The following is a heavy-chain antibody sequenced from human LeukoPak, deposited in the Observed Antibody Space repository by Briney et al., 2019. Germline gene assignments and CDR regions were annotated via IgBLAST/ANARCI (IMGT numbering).Heavy chain of an antibody. CDR1: GFTFSSYG. CDR3: AKEGDDFWSGNSDAFDI. D-gene: IGHD3-3*01. V-gene: IGHV3-30*02. Sequence: GGSLRLSCAASGFTFSSYGMHWVRQAPGKGLEWVAFIRYDGSNKYYADSVKGRFTISRDNSKNTLYLQMNSLRAEDTAVYYCAKEGDDFWSGNSDAFDIWGQGTMVTVSS. CDR2: IRYDGSNK. J-gene: IGHJ3*02.